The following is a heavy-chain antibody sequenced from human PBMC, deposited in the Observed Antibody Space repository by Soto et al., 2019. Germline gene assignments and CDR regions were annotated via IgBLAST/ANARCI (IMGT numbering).Heavy chain of an antibody. CDR2: INSDGSST. D-gene: IGHD1-7*01. Sequence: GGSLRLSCAASGFTFSNYWMHWVRQAPGKGLVWVSRINSDGSSTSYADSVKGRFTISRDNAKNTLYLQMNSLRAEDTAVYYCARDTLELLYYFDYWGQGTLVTVSS. J-gene: IGHJ4*02. V-gene: IGHV3-74*01. CDR3: ARDTLELLYYFDY. CDR1: GFTFSNYW.